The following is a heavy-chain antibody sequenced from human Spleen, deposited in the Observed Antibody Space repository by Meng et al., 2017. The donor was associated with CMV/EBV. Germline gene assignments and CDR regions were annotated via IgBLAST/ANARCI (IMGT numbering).Heavy chain of an antibody. CDR2: VNTDGRST. D-gene: IGHD4-23*01. CDR3: ARGDYGGNPPFDY. J-gene: IGHJ4*02. V-gene: IGHV3-74*01. Sequence: GGSLRLSCAASGFTFSSYWMHWVRQAPGKGLVWVSRVNTDGRSTVYADSVKGRFTISRDNAKNTLYLEMSSLRAEDTAVYYCARGDYGGNPPFDYWGQGTLVTVSS. CDR1: GFTFSSYW.